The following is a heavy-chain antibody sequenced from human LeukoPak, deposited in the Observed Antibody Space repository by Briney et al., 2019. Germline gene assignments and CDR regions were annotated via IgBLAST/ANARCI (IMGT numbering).Heavy chain of an antibody. Sequence: SQTLSLTCTVSGGSISSGDYYWSWIRQPPGKGLEWIGYIYYSGSTYYNPSLKSRVTISVDTSKNQFSLKLSSVTAADTAVYYCARDLRDGPYSSGWRRGWFDPWGQGTLVTVSS. D-gene: IGHD6-19*01. CDR3: ARDLRDGPYSSGWRRGWFDP. CDR2: IYYSGST. CDR1: GGSISSGDYY. J-gene: IGHJ5*02. V-gene: IGHV4-30-4*01.